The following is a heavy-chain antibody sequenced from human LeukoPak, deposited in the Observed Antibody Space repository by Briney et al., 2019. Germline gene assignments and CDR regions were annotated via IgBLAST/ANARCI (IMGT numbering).Heavy chain of an antibody. Sequence: GGSLRLSCAASGFTFSSYWMHWVRQAPGKGPVWVSRINNDGSGTTYADSVKGRFTISRDNAKNSLLLQMNSLRVEDTAVYYCARVFGQQPPNYWGQGTPVTVSS. CDR3: ARVFGQQPPNY. D-gene: IGHD6-13*01. CDR2: INNDGSGT. J-gene: IGHJ4*02. V-gene: IGHV3-74*01. CDR1: GFTFSSYW.